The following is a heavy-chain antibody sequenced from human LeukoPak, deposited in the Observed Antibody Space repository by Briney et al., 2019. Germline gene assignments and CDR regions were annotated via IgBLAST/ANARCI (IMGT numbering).Heavy chain of an antibody. CDR2: INPSGGST. V-gene: IGHV1-46*01. J-gene: IGHJ4*02. CDR1: GYTITSYY. D-gene: IGHD5-18*01. Sequence: ASVKVSCKASGYTITSYYIHWARQAPGQGLEWMGTINPSGGSTRYAQKFQGRVTMTRDTSTSTVYMELSSLRSEDTAVYYCARENYSGYGNSFDYFDYWGQGTLVTVSS. CDR3: ARENYSGYGNSFDYFDY.